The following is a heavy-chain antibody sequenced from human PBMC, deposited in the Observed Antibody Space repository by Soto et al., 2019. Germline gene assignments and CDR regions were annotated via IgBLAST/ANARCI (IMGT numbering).Heavy chain of an antibody. V-gene: IGHV3-15*01. CDR3: TVLVTSYYASSGYYKFDY. CDR1: GFTFSNAC. Sequence: PGGCLRLACAASGFTFSNACISWVRQAPGKWLEWVGRIKSKTDGGTTDYAAPVKGRFTISRDDSKNTLYLQMNSLKTEDKAVYYCTVLVTSYYASSGYYKFDYWGQGTMVNVSS. CDR2: IKSKTDGGTT. D-gene: IGHD3-22*01. J-gene: IGHJ4*02.